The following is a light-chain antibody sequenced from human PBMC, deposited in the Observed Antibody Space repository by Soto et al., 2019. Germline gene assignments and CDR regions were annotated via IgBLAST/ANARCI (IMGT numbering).Light chain of an antibody. V-gene: IGLV2-8*01. CDR3: SSYAGSNNLL. CDR2: QVS. CDR1: RSDVGGYNS. Sequence: QSALTQPPSASGSPGQSVTISCTGTRSDVGGYNSVSWYQQHPGKAPKLMIYQVSKRPSGVPDRFSGSKSGNTASLTVSGLQAEDEADYYCSSYAGSNNLLFGGGTKLTVL. J-gene: IGLJ2*01.